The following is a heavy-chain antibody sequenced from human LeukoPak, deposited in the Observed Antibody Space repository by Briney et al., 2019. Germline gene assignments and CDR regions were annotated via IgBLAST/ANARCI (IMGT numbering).Heavy chain of an antibody. V-gene: IGHV1-18*01. CDR1: GYTFTTYG. J-gene: IGHJ5*02. D-gene: IGHD5-18*01. CDR3: ARNSHVDTAMFDP. Sequence: ASVKVSCKTSGYTFTTYGITWMRQAPGQGLEWMGWISTYNGNTYYAQKFQGRVTMTTDTPTTTVYMELRSLRSDDTAVYYCARNSHVDTAMFDPWGQGTLVTVSS. CDR2: ISTYNGNT.